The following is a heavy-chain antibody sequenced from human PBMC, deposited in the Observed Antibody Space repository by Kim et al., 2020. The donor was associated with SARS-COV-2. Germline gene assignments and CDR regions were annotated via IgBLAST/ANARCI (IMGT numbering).Heavy chain of an antibody. J-gene: IGHJ4*02. D-gene: IGHD7-27*01. CDR2: ISYDGSNK. Sequence: GGSLRLSCAASGFTFSSYAMHWVRQAPGKGLEWVAVISYDGSNKYYADSVKGRFTISRDNSKNTLYLQMNSLRAEDTAVYYCARANGGKLGLFCDYWGQGTLVTVSS. V-gene: IGHV3-30-3*01. CDR3: ARANGGKLGLFCDY. CDR1: GFTFSSYA.